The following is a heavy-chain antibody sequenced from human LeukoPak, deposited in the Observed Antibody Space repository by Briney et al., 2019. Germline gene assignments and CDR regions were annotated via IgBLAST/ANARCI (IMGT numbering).Heavy chain of an antibody. CDR1: GGSISSGSYY. D-gene: IGHD3-16*01. CDR3: ARATSRYYYYYMDV. Sequence: SQTLSLTCTVSGGSISSGSYYWSWIRQPAGKGLEWIGRIYTSGSTNYNPSLKSRVTISVDTSKNQFSLKLSSVTAADTAVYYCARATSRYYYYYMDVWGKGPRSPSP. V-gene: IGHV4-61*02. CDR2: IYTSGST. J-gene: IGHJ6*03.